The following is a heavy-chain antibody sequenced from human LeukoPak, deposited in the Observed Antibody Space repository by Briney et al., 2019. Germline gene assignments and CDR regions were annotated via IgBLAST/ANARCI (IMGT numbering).Heavy chain of an antibody. CDR3: ARDTAPDYYDSSGYQVGFDY. V-gene: IGHV6-1*01. Sequence: SQTLSLTCAISGDSVSSNSAAWNWIRQSPSRALEWLGRTYYRSKWYNDYAVSVKSRITINPDTSKNQFSLQLNSVTPEDTAVYYCARDTAPDYYDSSGYQVGFDYWGQGTLVTASS. J-gene: IGHJ4*02. CDR2: TYYRSKWYN. D-gene: IGHD3-22*01. CDR1: GDSVSSNSAA.